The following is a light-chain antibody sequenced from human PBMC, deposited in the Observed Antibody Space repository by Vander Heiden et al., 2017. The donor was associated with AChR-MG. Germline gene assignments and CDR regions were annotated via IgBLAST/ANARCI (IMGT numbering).Light chain of an antibody. CDR1: QVISNN. J-gene: IGKJ3*01. Sequence: DIQLTQSPSFASASVGDKATIAWRASQVISNNLAWYQQKPGKAPSLMIYGASTLQNGVPSRFSGSGSGTEFTLTISSLQPEDFATYYCQQVNSFPQPFGHRTKVDIK. V-gene: IGKV1-9*01. CDR2: GAS. CDR3: QQVNSFPQP.